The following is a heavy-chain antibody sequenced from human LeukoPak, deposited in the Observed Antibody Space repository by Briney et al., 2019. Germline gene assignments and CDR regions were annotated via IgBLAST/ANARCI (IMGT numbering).Heavy chain of an antibody. V-gene: IGHV4-61*01. D-gene: IGHD4-23*01. Sequence: SETLSLTCTVSGVSVSSGSYYWSWIRQPPGRGLEWIAYIHYSGSAAYNPSLKSRVTISRDMSTNQFSLKMTSVTAADTAVYFCARDMGAPDYGSYSVDYWGQGTLVTVSS. CDR2: IHYSGSA. CDR3: ARDMGAPDYGSYSVDY. CDR1: GVSVSSGSYY. J-gene: IGHJ4*02.